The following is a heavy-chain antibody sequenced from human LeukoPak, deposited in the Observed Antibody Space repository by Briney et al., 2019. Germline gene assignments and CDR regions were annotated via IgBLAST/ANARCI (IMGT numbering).Heavy chain of an antibody. D-gene: IGHD2-21*02. CDR3: AVYCSGGCYSGLV. Sequence: SETLSLTCTVSGGSIRSYYWNWIRQPPGKGLEWIGYIYYSGNTNYNPSPKSRVTISVDTSKNQFSLKLSSVTAADTAVYYCAVYCSGGCYSGLVWGQGTLVTVSS. J-gene: IGHJ4*02. CDR1: GGSIRSYY. CDR2: IYYSGNT. V-gene: IGHV4-59*01.